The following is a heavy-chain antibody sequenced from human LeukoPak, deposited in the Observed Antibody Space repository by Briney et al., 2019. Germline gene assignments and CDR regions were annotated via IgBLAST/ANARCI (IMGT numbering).Heavy chain of an antibody. CDR3: AKDMEGSVADYFDY. D-gene: IGHD3-10*01. V-gene: IGHV3-23*01. J-gene: IGHJ4*02. CDR2: VSNSGGST. Sequence: GGSLRLSCAASGFTFSGFAMSWVRQAPGKGLEWVSAVSNSGGSTYYADSVKGRFTISRDNSKNALYLQMNSLRADDTAVYYCAKDMEGSVADYFDYWGQGTLVTVSS. CDR1: GFTFSGFA.